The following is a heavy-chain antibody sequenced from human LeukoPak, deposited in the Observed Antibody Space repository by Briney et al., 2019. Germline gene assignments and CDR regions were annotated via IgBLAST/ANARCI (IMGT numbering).Heavy chain of an antibody. CDR1: DASIRSYF. D-gene: IGHD6-6*01. Sequence: SETLSLTCSVFDASIRSYFWSWIRQAPGKGLEWIGYIYYSETTNYNPSLKSRVTISVDTSKDQFSLNLSSVTAADTAVYYCARHGFYISSSYFDYWGQGMLVTVS. J-gene: IGHJ4*02. CDR2: IYYSETT. CDR3: ARHGFYISSSYFDY. V-gene: IGHV4-59*08.